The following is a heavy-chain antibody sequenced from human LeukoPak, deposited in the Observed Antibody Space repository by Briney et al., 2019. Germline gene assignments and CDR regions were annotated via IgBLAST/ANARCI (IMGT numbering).Heavy chain of an antibody. D-gene: IGHD4-17*01. CDR1: GFTFSNYN. CDR2: ISNGGGYI. CDR3: ARDTGWYFDL. Sequence: GGSLRLSCAASGFTFSNYNMNWVRQAPGKGLEWVSFISNGGGYIYYTDSVKGRFTISRDNAKNTVFLQMISLRAEDTAVYYCARDTGWYFDLWGRGTLVTVSS. J-gene: IGHJ2*01. V-gene: IGHV3-21*01.